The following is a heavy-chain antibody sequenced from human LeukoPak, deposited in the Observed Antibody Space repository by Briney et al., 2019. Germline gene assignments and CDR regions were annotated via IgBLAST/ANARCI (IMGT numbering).Heavy chain of an antibody. Sequence: SVKVSCKASGGTFSSYAISWVRQAPGQGLEWMGGIIPIFGTANYAQKFQGRVTITTDESTSTAYLELSSLRSEDTAVYFCAKRAVVIRVILVGFHKEAYYFDSWGQGALVTVSS. CDR2: IIPIFGTA. CDR3: AKRAVVIRVILVGFHKEAYYFDS. J-gene: IGHJ4*02. CDR1: GGTFSSYA. V-gene: IGHV1-69*05. D-gene: IGHD3-22*01.